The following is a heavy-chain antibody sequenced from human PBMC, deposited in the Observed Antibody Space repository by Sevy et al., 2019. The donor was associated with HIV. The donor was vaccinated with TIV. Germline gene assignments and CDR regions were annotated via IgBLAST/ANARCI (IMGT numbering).Heavy chain of an antibody. CDR2: IYYSGST. D-gene: IGHD6-19*01. CDR3: ARDRGSSGWYPFDY. J-gene: IGHJ4*02. V-gene: IGHV4-61*01. Sequence: SETLSLTCTVSGGPVSSGSYYWSWIRQPPGKGLEWIGYIYYSGSTNYNPSLKSRVTISVDTSKNQFSLKLSSVTAADTAVYYCARDRGSSGWYPFDYWGQGTLVTVSS. CDR1: GGPVSSGSYY.